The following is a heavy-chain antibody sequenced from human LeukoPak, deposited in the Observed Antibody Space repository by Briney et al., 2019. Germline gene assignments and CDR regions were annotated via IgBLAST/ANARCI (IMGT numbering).Heavy chain of an antibody. J-gene: IGHJ4*02. D-gene: IGHD2/OR15-2a*01. Sequence: SETLSLTCQVSGGSVNDYRWSWIRHTAGKGLEWIGRIYSEGIYNYNPSLESRLTMSVDTSMNQFSLRLNSVTAADTAVYYCGSSEVGTTTSTIYDFWGRGTLVTVSS. CDR2: IYSEGIY. CDR1: GGSVNDYR. CDR3: GSSEVGTTTSTIYDF. V-gene: IGHV4-4*07.